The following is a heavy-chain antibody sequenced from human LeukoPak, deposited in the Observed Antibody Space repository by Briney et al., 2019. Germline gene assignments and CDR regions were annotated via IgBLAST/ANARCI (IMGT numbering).Heavy chain of an antibody. CDR2: IYYSGTT. CDR3: ARMIGDDAFDI. J-gene: IGHJ3*02. D-gene: IGHD3-22*01. CDR1: GGSISNSNYY. Sequence: PSETLSLTCTVSGGSISNSNYYWVWIRQPPGKGLEWIGTIYYSGTTYYNPSLKSRVTISVDTSRNQFSLKLSSVTATDTAVYYCARMIGDDAFDIWGQGTMVTVSS. V-gene: IGHV4-39*01.